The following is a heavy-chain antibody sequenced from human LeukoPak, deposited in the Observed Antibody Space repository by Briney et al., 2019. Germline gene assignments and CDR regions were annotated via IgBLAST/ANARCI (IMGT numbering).Heavy chain of an antibody. D-gene: IGHD5-18*01. Sequence: GASVKVSCKASGHTFTTYDINWVRQATGQGLEWMGWMNPNSGNTGYAQKFQGRVTMTRNTSISTAFMELSGLRSEDTAVYFCARRNTAMVAGLDYWGQGSLVTVSS. CDR3: ARRNTAMVAGLDY. J-gene: IGHJ4*02. CDR2: MNPNSGNT. CDR1: GHTFTTYD. V-gene: IGHV1-8*01.